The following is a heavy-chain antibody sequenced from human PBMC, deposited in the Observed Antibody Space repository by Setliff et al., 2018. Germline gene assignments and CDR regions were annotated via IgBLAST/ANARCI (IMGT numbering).Heavy chain of an antibody. CDR1: GGSISSGNYY. D-gene: IGHD6-19*01. CDR3: ARGNSRSSVWYVVPHFDY. CDR2: IYYSGST. Sequence: PSETLSLTCRVSGGSISSGNYYWGLIRQPPGKGLEWVATIYYSGSTYSNPSLKSRLIISVDAPDNQFSLRLKSVTAADTAVYYCARGNSRSSVWYVVPHFDYWGQGTLVTVSS. J-gene: IGHJ4*02. V-gene: IGHV4-39*01.